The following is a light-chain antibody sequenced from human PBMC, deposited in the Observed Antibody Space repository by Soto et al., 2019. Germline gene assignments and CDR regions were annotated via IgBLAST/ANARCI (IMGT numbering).Light chain of an antibody. CDR3: CSRGASFNWV. V-gene: IGLV1-40*01. Sequence: QSVLTQSPSVSGAPGQRVTISCTGSSSNIGAGYDVHWYQQLPGTAPKLLIFANINRPSGVPDRFSGSKSGTSASLAITGLQADDEADYYCCSRGASFNWVFGGGTKVTVL. CDR1: SSNIGAGYD. J-gene: IGLJ3*02. CDR2: ANI.